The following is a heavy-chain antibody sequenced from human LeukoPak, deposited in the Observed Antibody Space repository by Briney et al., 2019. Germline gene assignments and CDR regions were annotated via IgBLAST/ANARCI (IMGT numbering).Heavy chain of an antibody. D-gene: IGHD6-6*01. CDR3: VDVAARGY. V-gene: IGHV3-30-3*01. CDR2: ISYDGSNK. Sequence: GGSLRLSCAASGFTFSSYAMHWVRQAPGKGLEWVAVISYDGSNKYYADSVKGRFTISRDNSKNTLYLQMNSLRAEDTAVYYCVDVAARGYWGQGTWSPSPQ. J-gene: IGHJ4*02. CDR1: GFTFSSYA.